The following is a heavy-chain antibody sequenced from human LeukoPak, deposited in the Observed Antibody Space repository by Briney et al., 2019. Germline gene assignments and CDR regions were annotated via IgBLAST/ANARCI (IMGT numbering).Heavy chain of an antibody. D-gene: IGHD6-19*01. CDR2: ISSSGSTI. J-gene: IGHJ4*02. CDR1: GFTFSTYS. Sequence: GGSLRLSCAASGFTFSTYSMHWVRQAPGKGLEWVSYISSSGSTIYYADSVEGRFAISRDNAKNSLCLQMNSLRDEDTAVYYCARGVAVSYYFDYWGQGTLVTVSS. V-gene: IGHV3-48*02. CDR3: ARGVAVSYYFDY.